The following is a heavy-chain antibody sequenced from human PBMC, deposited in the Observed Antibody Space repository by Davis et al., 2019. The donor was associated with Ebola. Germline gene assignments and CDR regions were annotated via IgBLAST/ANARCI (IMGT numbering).Heavy chain of an antibody. Sequence: GESLKISCAASGFTFSSYAMSWVRQAPGKGLEWVSAISTSGGSTYYADSVKGRFTISRDNSKNTLYLQMNSLRAEDTAVYYCARGLVTPRLYYYYGMDVWGQGTTVTVSS. D-gene: IGHD4-23*01. J-gene: IGHJ6*02. CDR1: GFTFSSYA. CDR2: ISTSGGST. V-gene: IGHV3-23*01. CDR3: ARGLVTPRLYYYYGMDV.